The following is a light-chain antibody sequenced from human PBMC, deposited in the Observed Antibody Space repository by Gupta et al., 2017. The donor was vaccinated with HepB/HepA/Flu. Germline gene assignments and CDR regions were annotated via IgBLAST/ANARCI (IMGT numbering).Light chain of an antibody. CDR2: EAS. CDR1: QSVSRY. Sequence: EIVLTQSPATLSLSPGERATLSCSASQSVSRYLAWYQQKPGQAPTLLIYEASNRATGTPARFSGSGSGTDFTLTISSLEPEDFAVYDCQQRSNWPPALTFGGGTKVEIK. CDR3: QQRSNWPPALT. J-gene: IGKJ4*01. V-gene: IGKV3-11*01.